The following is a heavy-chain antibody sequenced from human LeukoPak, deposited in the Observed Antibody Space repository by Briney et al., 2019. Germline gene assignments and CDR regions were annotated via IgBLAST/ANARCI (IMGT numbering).Heavy chain of an antibody. V-gene: IGHV4-39*01. J-gene: IGHJ6*03. D-gene: IGHD2-15*01. CDR3: ARQISDYYYYYMDV. Sequence: KPSETLSLTCTVSGGSISSSNYYWGWIRQPPGKGLEWIGTIYYSGTTYYNPSPESRVTIFEDTSKNQFSLMLTSVTAADTAVYYCARQISDYYYYYMDVWGKGTTVTVSS. CDR1: GGSISSSNYY. CDR2: IYYSGTT.